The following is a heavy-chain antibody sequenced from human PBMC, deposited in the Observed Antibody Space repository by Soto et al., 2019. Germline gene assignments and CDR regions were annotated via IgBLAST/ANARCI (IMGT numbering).Heavy chain of an antibody. J-gene: IGHJ4*02. V-gene: IGHV3-30-3*01. D-gene: IGHD2-8*01. CDR3: ARERAPLIVLMVYALDY. CDR1: GFTFSSYA. CDR2: ISYDGSNK. Sequence: QVQLVESGGGVVQPGRSLRLSCAASGFTFSSYAMHWVRQAPGKGLEWVAVISYDGSNKYYADSVKGRFTISRDNSKNTLYLQMNSLGAEDTGVYYCARERAPLIVLMVYALDYWGQGTLVTVSS.